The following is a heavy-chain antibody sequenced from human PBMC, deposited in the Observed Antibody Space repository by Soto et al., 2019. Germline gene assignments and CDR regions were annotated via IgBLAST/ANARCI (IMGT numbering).Heavy chain of an antibody. CDR3: ASGITGTTGSDY. CDR2: TRNKANSYTT. V-gene: IGHV3-72*01. D-gene: IGHD1-7*01. J-gene: IGHJ4*02. CDR1: GFTFSDHY. Sequence: EVQLVESGGGLVQHGGSLRLSCAASGFTFSDHYMDWVRQAPGKGLEWVGRTRNKANSYTTEYAASVKGRFTISRDDSKNSLYLQMNSLKTEDTAVYYCASGITGTTGSDYWGQGTLVTVSS.